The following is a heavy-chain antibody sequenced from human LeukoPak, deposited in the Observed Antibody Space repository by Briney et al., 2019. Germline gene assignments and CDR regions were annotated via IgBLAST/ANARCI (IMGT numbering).Heavy chain of an antibody. CDR2: ISYDGSNK. CDR3: ARGQWLAYDY. D-gene: IGHD6-19*01. V-gene: IGHV3-30*04. CDR1: GFTLSSYA. J-gene: IGHJ4*02. Sequence: PGVSLRLSCAASGFTLSSYAMHWVRQAPGKGLEWVAVISYDGSNKYYADSVKGRFTISRDNSKNTLYLQMNSLRAEDTAVYNCARGQWLAYDYWGQGTLVTVPS.